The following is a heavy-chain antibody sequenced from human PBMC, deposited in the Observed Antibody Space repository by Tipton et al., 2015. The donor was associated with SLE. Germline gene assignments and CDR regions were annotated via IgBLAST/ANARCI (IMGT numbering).Heavy chain of an antibody. D-gene: IGHD3-22*01. CDR2: IYYSGST. Sequence: TLSLTCTVSGGSISSHYWRWIRQPPGKGLEWIGYIYYSGSTNYNPSLKSRVTISLDTSNNQFSLRLHSVTVADTAVYYCARGGLYETSAYSVGFDIWGQGTLVTVSS. J-gene: IGHJ3*02. V-gene: IGHV4-59*08. CDR3: ARGGLYETSAYSVGFDI. CDR1: GGSISSHY.